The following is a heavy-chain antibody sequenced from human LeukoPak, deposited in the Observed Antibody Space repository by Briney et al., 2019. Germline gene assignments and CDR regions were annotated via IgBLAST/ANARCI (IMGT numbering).Heavy chain of an antibody. V-gene: IGHV3-7*01. CDR1: GFTFNNYW. CDR3: ATDGVTSSVVY. D-gene: IGHD2-21*02. CDR2: IKEDGSRK. J-gene: IGHJ4*02. Sequence: GGSLRLSCAASGFTFNNYWMSWVRQAPGKGLEWLANIKEDGSRKYYVDSVKGRFTTSRDNAKKSLFLQMNSLRAEDTAVYYCATDGVTSSVVYWGQGTLVTVSS.